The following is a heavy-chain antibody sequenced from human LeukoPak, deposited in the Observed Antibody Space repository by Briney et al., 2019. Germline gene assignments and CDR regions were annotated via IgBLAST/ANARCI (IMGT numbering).Heavy chain of an antibody. V-gene: IGHV3-21*01. CDR1: GFTFSSYS. CDR2: ISSSSYI. J-gene: IGHJ4*02. Sequence: GGSLRLSCAASGFTFSSYSMNWVRQAPGKGLEWVSSISSSSYIYYADSVKGRFTISRDNAKNSLYLQMNSLRAEDTAVYYCARDDTAMAPAGYWGQGTLVTVSS. D-gene: IGHD5-18*01. CDR3: ARDDTAMAPAGY.